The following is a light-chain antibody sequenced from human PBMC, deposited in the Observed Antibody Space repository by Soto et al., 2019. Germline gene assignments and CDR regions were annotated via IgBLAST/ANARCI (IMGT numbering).Light chain of an antibody. J-gene: IGKJ4*01. CDR3: QQVNSFPFT. V-gene: IGKV1-9*01. CDR2: DAS. CDR1: QDIRTY. Sequence: IRFTHSPSSLSASVLYRVTITSRASQDIRTYFAWYQQKPGKAPKLLIYDASTLQSGVPSRFSGSESGTEFTLTISSLQPEDFATYYCQQVNSFPFTFGGGTKVDIK.